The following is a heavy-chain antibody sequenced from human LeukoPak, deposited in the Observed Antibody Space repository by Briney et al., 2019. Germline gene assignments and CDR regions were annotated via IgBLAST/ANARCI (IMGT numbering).Heavy chain of an antibody. CDR3: AKFRVSYCSGGSCYSTSYYCYGMDV. CDR1: GFTFSSYA. V-gene: IGHV3-23*01. CDR2: ISGSGGST. Sequence: GGSLRLSCAASGFTFSSYAMSWVRQAPGKGLEWVSAISGSGGSTYYADSVKGRFTISRDNSKNTLYLQMNSLRAEDTAVYYCAKFRVSYCSGGSCYSTSYYCYGMDVWGQGTTVTVSS. J-gene: IGHJ6*02. D-gene: IGHD2-15*01.